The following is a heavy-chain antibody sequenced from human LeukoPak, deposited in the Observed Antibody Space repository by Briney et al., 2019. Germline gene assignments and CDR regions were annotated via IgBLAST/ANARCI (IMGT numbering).Heavy chain of an antibody. Sequence: PGGSLRLSCAASGFSVSRTYMSWVRQAPGKGLEWVSAISGSGDSTYYADSVKGRFTISRDNSKNTLYLQMNSLRAEDTAVYYCVKGGDIVVPNRGADYWGQGTLVTVSS. CDR2: ISGSGDST. CDR3: VKGGDIVVPNRGADY. CDR1: GFSVSRTY. D-gene: IGHD2-15*01. V-gene: IGHV3-23*01. J-gene: IGHJ4*02.